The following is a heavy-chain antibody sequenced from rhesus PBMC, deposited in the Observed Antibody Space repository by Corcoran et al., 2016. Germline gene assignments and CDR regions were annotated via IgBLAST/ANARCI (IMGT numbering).Heavy chain of an antibody. D-gene: IGHD2-15*01. Sequence: EVQLVESGGGLVQPGGSLRLSCAASGFTFSDYYMSWVRQAPGKGLEWVASICSAISYIYYADSVKGRFTISRDNAKNSLSLQMNSLKTEDTAVYYCTSGVGPEYFEFWGQGALVTVSS. V-gene: IGHV3S16*01. CDR2: ICSAISYI. J-gene: IGHJ1*01. CDR3: TSGVGPEYFEF. CDR1: GFTFSDYY.